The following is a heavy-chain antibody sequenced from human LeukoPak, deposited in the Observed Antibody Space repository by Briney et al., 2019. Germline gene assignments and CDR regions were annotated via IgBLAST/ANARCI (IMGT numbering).Heavy chain of an antibody. D-gene: IGHD6-13*01. CDR1: GFTLSSYW. Sequence: GGSLRLSCAASGFTLSSYWMHWVRQAPGKGLVWVSVIYTDEISTTYADSVKGRFTISRDNARNTMYLQMNSLRADDTAVYYCAKDRSDSSNWYLGDYWGQGTLVTVSS. CDR3: AKDRSDSSNWYLGDY. CDR2: IYTDEIST. V-gene: IGHV3-74*01. J-gene: IGHJ4*02.